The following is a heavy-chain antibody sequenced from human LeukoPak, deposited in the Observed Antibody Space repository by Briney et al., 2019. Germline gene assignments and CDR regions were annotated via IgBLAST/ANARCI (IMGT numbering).Heavy chain of an antibody. J-gene: IGHJ4*02. Sequence: SETLSLTCTVSGGSISSYYWSWIRQPPGKGLEWIGYIYYSGSTNYNPSLKSRVTISVDTSKNQSSLKLSSVTAADTAVYYCARAAPFITMVRDWGQGTLVTVSS. V-gene: IGHV4-59*01. CDR2: IYYSGST. D-gene: IGHD3-10*01. CDR1: GGSISSYY. CDR3: ARAAPFITMVRD.